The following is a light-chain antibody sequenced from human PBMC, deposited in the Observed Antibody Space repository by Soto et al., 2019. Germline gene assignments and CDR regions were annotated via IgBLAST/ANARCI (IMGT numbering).Light chain of an antibody. J-gene: IGKJ1*01. Sequence: EIVLTQSPGAPSLSPGERATLSCRASQSVSSSYLAWYQQKPGQAPRLLIYGASSRATGIPDRFSGSGSGTDFTLTISRLEPEDFAVYYCQQYGSSPPLTFGQGTKVDIK. V-gene: IGKV3-20*01. CDR1: QSVSSSY. CDR2: GAS. CDR3: QQYGSSPPLT.